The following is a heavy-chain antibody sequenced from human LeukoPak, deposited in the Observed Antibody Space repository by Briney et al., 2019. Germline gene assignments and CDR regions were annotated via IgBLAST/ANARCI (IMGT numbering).Heavy chain of an antibody. V-gene: IGHV3-74*01. CDR1: GFTFSSYW. J-gene: IGHJ4*02. CDR3: ARVGQLWPYYFDY. CDR2: INTDGSST. D-gene: IGHD5-18*01. Sequence: GGSLRLSCAAYGFTFSSYWMHWVRQAPGKGLVWVSRINTDGSSTSYADSVKGRFTISRDNAKNSLYLQMNSLRAEDTAVYYCARVGQLWPYYFDYWGQGTLVTVSS.